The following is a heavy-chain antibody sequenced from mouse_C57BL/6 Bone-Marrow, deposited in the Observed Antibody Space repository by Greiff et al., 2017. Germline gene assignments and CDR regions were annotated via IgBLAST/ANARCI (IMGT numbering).Heavy chain of an antibody. Sequence: QVQLQQPGAELVMPGASVKLSCKASGYTFTSYWMHWVKQRPGQGLEWIGEIDPSDSYTNYNQKFKGKSTLTVDKSSSTAYMQLSSLTSEDSAVYYGARGLIYYDGSSPWWYFDVWGTGTTVTVSS. CDR1: GYTFTSYW. CDR2: IDPSDSYT. CDR3: ARGLIYYDGSSPWWYFDV. D-gene: IGHD1-1*01. J-gene: IGHJ1*03. V-gene: IGHV1-69*01.